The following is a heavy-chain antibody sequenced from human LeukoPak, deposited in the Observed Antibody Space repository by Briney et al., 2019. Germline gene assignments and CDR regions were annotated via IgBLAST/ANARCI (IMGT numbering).Heavy chain of an antibody. CDR1: GGSISCGGYY. CDR3: AREDTAMVDY. CDR2: IYYSGST. V-gene: IGHV4-31*03. Sequence: SQTLSLTCTVSGGSISCGGYYWSWIRQHPGKGLEWIGYIYYSGSTYYNPSLKSRVTISVDTSKNQFSLKLSSVTAADTAVYYCAREDTAMVDYWGQGTLVTVSS. D-gene: IGHD5-18*01. J-gene: IGHJ4*02.